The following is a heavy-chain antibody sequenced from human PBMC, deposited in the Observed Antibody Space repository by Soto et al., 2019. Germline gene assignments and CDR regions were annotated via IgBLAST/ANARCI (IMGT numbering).Heavy chain of an antibody. D-gene: IGHD2-2*01. CDR1: GATFSSYS. CDR3: ARGGFRCSSTSCLNWFDP. Sequence: SVKVSCTASGATFSSYSISCVRQSRVQSLEWMGGIIPIFGTANYAQKFRGRVTITTDESTSTAYMELSSLRSEDTAVYYCARGGFRCSSTSCLNWFDPWGQGTLVTVSS. J-gene: IGHJ5*02. CDR2: IIPIFGTA. V-gene: IGHV1-69*05.